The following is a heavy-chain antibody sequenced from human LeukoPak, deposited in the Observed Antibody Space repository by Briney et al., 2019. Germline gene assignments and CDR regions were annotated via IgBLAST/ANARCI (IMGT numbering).Heavy chain of an antibody. J-gene: IGHJ6*02. D-gene: IGHD6-19*01. CDR3: AKERHQQWLVPHYGMDV. CDR1: GFTFSSYA. CDR2: ISGSGGST. V-gene: IGHV3-23*01. Sequence: PGGSLRLSCAASGFTFSSYAMSWVRQAPGKGLEWVSAISGSGGSTYYADSVKGRFTISRDNSKNTPYLQMNSLRAEDTAVYYCAKERHQQWLVPHYGMDVWGQGTTVTVSS.